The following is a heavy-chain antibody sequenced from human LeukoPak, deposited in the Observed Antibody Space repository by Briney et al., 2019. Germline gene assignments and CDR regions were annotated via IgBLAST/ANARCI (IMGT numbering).Heavy chain of an antibody. V-gene: IGHV4-61*02. CDR3: ASTDYYDFYFDY. CDR2: IYSSGST. J-gene: IGHJ4*02. D-gene: IGHD3-22*01. Sequence: SQTLSLTCTVSGGSISSGSYYWSWIRQPAGKGLEWIGRIYSSGSTNYNPSLKSRVTISVDTSKNQFSLKLSSVTAADTAVYYCASTDYYDFYFDYWAQGTLVTVSS. CDR1: GGSISSGSYY.